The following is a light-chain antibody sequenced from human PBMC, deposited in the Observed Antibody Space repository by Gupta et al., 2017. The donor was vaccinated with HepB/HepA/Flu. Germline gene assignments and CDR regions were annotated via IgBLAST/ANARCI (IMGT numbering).Light chain of an antibody. CDR1: SSDIGSYNL. Sequence: SALPQPASVSGSPGPSITISFTGASSDIGSYNLVSWYQQHPGKAPKLMIYEVSKRPAGVANRFSGSKSGNTASLTISGRQEEDEADYYGCSDAGSSTSVFGTGTKVTVL. CDR3: CSDAGSSTSV. J-gene: IGLJ1*01. CDR2: EVS. V-gene: IGLV2-23*02.